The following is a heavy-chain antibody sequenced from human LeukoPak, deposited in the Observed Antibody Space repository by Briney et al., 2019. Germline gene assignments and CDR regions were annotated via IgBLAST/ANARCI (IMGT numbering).Heavy chain of an antibody. CDR2: ISSSSSYI. Sequence: GGSLRLSCAASGFTFSSYSMNWVRPAPGKGLEWVSCISSSSSYIYYADSVKGRFTISRENAKNSLYLQMNSLRAEDTAVYYCARDQTGYSSGWYTGNWGQGTLVTVSS. D-gene: IGHD6-19*01. V-gene: IGHV3-21*01. J-gene: IGHJ4*02. CDR1: GFTFSSYS. CDR3: ARDQTGYSSGWYTGN.